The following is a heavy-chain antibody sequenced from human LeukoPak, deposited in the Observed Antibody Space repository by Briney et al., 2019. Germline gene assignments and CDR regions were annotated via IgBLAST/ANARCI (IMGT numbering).Heavy chain of an antibody. V-gene: IGHV3-7*03. CDR3: ARDRGRNCFDY. J-gene: IGHJ4*02. CDR1: GLTLSTPW. CDR2: MKQDGSES. Sequence: GGPLSLFCAVSGLTLSTPWDTCLRQAPGKGLEWVANMKQDGSESWYVDSVRGRFTISRDKSKKSLFMQLTDLRAEDTALYCFARDRGRNCFDYWGQGTPVSVSS. D-gene: IGHD1-14*01.